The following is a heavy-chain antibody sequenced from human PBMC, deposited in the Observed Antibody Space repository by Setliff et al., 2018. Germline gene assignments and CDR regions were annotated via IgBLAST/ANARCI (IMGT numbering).Heavy chain of an antibody. CDR3: TTDPSPTFGGVIGAAFDF. Sequence: SLKISCAASGFTFSTAWMNWVRQAPGKGLEWVGRIKGKNDGLATDYAAPVKGRFTISRDDSKNTLYLQMNSLKTEDTDVYYCTTDPSPTFGGVIGAAFDFWGQGTMVTVSS. CDR2: IKGKNDGLAT. CDR1: GFTFSTAW. V-gene: IGHV3-15*07. D-gene: IGHD3-16*01. J-gene: IGHJ3*01.